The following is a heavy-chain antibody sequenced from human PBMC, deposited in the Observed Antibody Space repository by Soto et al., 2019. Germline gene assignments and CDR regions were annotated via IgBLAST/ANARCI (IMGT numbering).Heavy chain of an antibody. CDR1: GGSFSGYY. J-gene: IGHJ4*02. CDR3: VMRTRGYYPR. CDR2: INHSGST. V-gene: IGHV4-34*01. Sequence: SETLSLTCAVYGGSFSGYYWTWIRQPPGKGLEWIGEINHSGSTNYNPSLKSRVTISVDTSKNQFSLRLSSVTAADTAVYYCVMRTRGYYPRWGQGTLVTVSS. D-gene: IGHD3-22*01.